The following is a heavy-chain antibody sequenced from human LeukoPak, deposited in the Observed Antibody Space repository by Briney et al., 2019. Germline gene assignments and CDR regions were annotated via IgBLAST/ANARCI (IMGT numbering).Heavy chain of an antibody. CDR3: TRRSVAGTFDY. Sequence: ASVKVSCKASGYTFTSYDINWVRQATGQGPEWMGWMNPSGGHTNYAQSLQGRVTMTRNTSTSTAYMDLSSLRSEDTAVYYCTRRSVAGTFDYWGQGTLVTDSS. CDR1: GYTFTSYD. D-gene: IGHD6-19*01. V-gene: IGHV1-8*01. J-gene: IGHJ4*02. CDR2: MNPSGGHT.